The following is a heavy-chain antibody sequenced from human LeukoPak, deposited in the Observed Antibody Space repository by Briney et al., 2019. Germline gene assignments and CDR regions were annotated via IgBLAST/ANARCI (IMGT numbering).Heavy chain of an antibody. CDR2: IYGSGST. J-gene: IGHJ5*02. D-gene: IGHD2-2*01. CDR3: ARGWGSTSSKYFDP. CDR1: GGSITSGNFY. V-gene: IGHV4-61*02. Sequence: SQTLSLTCTVSGGSITSGNFYWSWIRQPAWKGLEWIGRIYGSGSTNYSPSLRSRVTISMDTSKNQFSLRLNSVTAADTGVYYCARGWGSTSSKYFDPWGQGTLVTVSS.